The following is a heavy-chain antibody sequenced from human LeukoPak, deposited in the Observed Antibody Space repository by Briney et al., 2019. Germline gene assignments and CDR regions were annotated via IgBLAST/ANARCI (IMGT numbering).Heavy chain of an antibody. CDR1: GYTFTSYY. CDR3: ARDFSDYGGTYYFDY. D-gene: IGHD4-23*01. Sequence: ASVKVSCKASGYTFTSYYMHWVRQAPGQGLERMGIINPSGGSTSYAQKFQGRVTMTRDTSTSTVYMELSSLRSEDTAVYYCARDFSDYGGTYYFDYWGQGTLVTVSS. CDR2: INPSGGST. J-gene: IGHJ4*02. V-gene: IGHV1-46*01.